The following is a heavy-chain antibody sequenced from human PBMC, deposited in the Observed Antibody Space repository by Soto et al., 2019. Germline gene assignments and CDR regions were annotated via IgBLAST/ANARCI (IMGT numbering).Heavy chain of an antibody. CDR2: ISVYTGNT. J-gene: IGHJ6*02. D-gene: IGHD2-8*01. CDR3: ARDRCTTDRCYTHHFDV. V-gene: IGHV1-18*04. CDR1: GYTFTSYG. Sequence: QVQLVQSGGEVTKPGASVKVSCKSSGYTFTSYGVSWVRQAPGQGLEGLGWISVYTGNTKQAQKFQDRVTLTTEASTRTAYMELRSLRSDDTAVYYCARDRCTTDRCYTHHFDVWGQGTTVTVSS.